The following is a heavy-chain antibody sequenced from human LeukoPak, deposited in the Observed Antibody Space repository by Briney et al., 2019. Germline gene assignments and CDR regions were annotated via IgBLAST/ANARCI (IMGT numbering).Heavy chain of an antibody. J-gene: IGHJ3*02. V-gene: IGHV3-23*01. Sequence: GGSLRLSCAASGFTLSSYAMNWVRQAPGKGLEWVSGISGSGGSTYYADSVKGRFTISRDNSKNTLYLQINSLRAEDTAAYYCAKSYSSGPDAFDIWGQGTMVTVSS. CDR1: GFTLSSYA. CDR2: ISGSGGST. D-gene: IGHD6-19*01. CDR3: AKSYSSGPDAFDI.